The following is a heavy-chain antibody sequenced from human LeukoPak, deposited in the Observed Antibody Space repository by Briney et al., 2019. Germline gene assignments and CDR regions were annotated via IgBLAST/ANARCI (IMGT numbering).Heavy chain of an antibody. Sequence: SQTLSLTCAVSGGSISSGGYSWSWIRQPPGKGLERIGYIYHSGSTYYNPSLKSRVTISVDRSKNQFSLKLSSVTAADTAVYYCARVPLSSWYYFDYWGQGTLVTVSS. J-gene: IGHJ4*02. CDR3: ARVPLSSWYYFDY. V-gene: IGHV4-30-2*01. CDR2: IYHSGST. CDR1: GGSISSGGYS. D-gene: IGHD6-13*01.